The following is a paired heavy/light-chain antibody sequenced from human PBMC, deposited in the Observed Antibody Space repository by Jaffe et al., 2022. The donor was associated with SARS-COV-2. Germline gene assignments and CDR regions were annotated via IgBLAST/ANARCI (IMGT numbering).Light chain of an antibody. Sequence: QSALTQPPSASGSPGQSVTISCTGTSSDVGGYNYVSWYQQHPGKAPKLMIYEVSKRPSGVPDRFSGSKSGNTASLTVSGLQAEDEADYICSSFAGSNSYVFGTGTRVTVL. CDR2: EVS. CDR1: SSDVGGYNY. J-gene: IGLJ1*01. CDR3: SSFAGSNSYV. V-gene: IGLV2-8*01.
Heavy chain of an antibody. Sequence: QLQLQESGPGLVKPSETLTLTCSVSGGSISTSNYFWGWIRQPPGKGLEWIGSIYYRGSIDYNPSLRSRVTLSVDTSKNEFSLKLSSVTAADTAVFHCARLGRYCSSTICYGFDPWGQGTLVTVSS. D-gene: IGHD2-2*01. J-gene: IGHJ5*02. CDR2: IYYRGSI. CDR3: ARLGRYCSSTICYGFDP. CDR1: GGSISTSNYF. V-gene: IGHV4-39*01.